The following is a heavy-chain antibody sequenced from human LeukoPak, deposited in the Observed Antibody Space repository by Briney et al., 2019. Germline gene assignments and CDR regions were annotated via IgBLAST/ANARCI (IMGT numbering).Heavy chain of an antibody. J-gene: IGHJ6*03. D-gene: IGHD4-11*01. Sequence: ASVKVSCKASGYTFTSYDINWVRQATGQGLEWMGWMSPNSGNTGYAQKFQGRVTITRNTSISTAYMELSSLRSEDTAVYYCARGLQRPNHYYYMDVWGKGTTVTVSS. CDR2: MSPNSGNT. V-gene: IGHV1-8*03. CDR3: ARGLQRPNHYYYMDV. CDR1: GYTFTSYD.